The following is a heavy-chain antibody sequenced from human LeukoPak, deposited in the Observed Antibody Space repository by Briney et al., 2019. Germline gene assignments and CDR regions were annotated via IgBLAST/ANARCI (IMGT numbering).Heavy chain of an antibody. D-gene: IGHD6-19*01. J-gene: IGHJ4*02. CDR3: ARAAGSGLIEY. Sequence: SETLSLTCVVYGGSFSDYSWSWIRQPPGKGLEWIGEINHSGSTNYNPSLKSRVTISLDTSKNQFSLNLSSVTAAETALYVCARAAGSGLIEYWGQGILVIVSS. CDR1: GGSFSDYS. V-gene: IGHV4-34*01. CDR2: INHSGST.